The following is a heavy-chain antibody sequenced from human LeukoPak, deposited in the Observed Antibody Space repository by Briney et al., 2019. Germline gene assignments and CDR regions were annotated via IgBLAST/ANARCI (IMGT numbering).Heavy chain of an antibody. V-gene: IGHV4-34*01. Sequence: PSETLSLTCAVYGGSFSGYSWTWIRQPPGKGLEWIGEIDRSGSTNYNPALKSRFTISVDTSKNQFSLKLSSVTAADTAVYYCARGSATRLAYWGQGNLVTV. D-gene: IGHD1-1*01. CDR2: IDRSGST. J-gene: IGHJ4*02. CDR1: GGSFSGYS. CDR3: ARGSATRLAY.